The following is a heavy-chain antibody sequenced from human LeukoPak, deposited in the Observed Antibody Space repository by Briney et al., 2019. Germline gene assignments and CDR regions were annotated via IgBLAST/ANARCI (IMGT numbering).Heavy chain of an antibody. CDR3: AGDDKWGFDY. Sequence: GMSLRLSCEVSGFHFSDYSMNWVRQAPGKGLEGISYFDDRNGAASTSYADSVKGRFIISRDAAKNSLFLQMNSLTAEDTAVYYCAGDDKWGFDYWGQGTLVTVSS. CDR2: FDDRNGAAST. V-gene: IGHV3-21*05. CDR1: GFHFSDYS. J-gene: IGHJ4*02. D-gene: IGHD1-26*01.